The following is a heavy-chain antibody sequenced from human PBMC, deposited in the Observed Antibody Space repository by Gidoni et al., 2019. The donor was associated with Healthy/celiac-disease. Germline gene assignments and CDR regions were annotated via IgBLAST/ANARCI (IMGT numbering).Heavy chain of an antibody. J-gene: IGHJ6*02. D-gene: IGHD3-22*01. Sequence: QLQLQESGPGLVKPSETLSLTCTVSGGSISSSSYYWGWIRQPPGKGLEWIGSIYYSGSTYYNPSLKSRVTISVDTSKNQFSLKLSSVTAADTAVYYCARDYYDSSGYYSLYYYYGMDVWGQGTTVTVSS. CDR3: ARDYYDSSGYYSLYYYYGMDV. CDR1: GGSISSSSYY. CDR2: IYYSGST. V-gene: IGHV4-39*02.